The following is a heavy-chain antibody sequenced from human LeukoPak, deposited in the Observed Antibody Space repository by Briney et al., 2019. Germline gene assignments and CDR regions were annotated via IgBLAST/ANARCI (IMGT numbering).Heavy chain of an antibody. D-gene: IGHD2-2*01. CDR1: GFTFDDYT. CDR3: AKDLDSGASL. J-gene: IGHJ1*01. CDR2: ISWDGGST. V-gene: IGHV3-43*01. Sequence: TGGSLRLSCAASGFTFDDYTMHWVRHAPGKGLEWVSLISWDGGSTYYADSVKGRFTISRGNSKNSLYLQMNSLRTEDTALYYCAKDLDSGASLWGQGTLVTVSS.